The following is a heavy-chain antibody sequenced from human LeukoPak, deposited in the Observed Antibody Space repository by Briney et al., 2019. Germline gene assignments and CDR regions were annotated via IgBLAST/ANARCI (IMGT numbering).Heavy chain of an antibody. CDR1: GGTFSSYA. V-gene: IGHV1-69*06. CDR3: ARQKAAAGHTDY. D-gene: IGHD6-13*01. CDR2: IIPIFGTA. J-gene: IGHJ4*02. Sequence: SVKVSCKASGGTFSSYAISWVRQAPGQGLEWMGGIIPIFGTANYAQKFQGRVTITADKSTSTAYMELSSLRSEDTAVYYCARQKAAAGHTDYWGQGTLVTVSS.